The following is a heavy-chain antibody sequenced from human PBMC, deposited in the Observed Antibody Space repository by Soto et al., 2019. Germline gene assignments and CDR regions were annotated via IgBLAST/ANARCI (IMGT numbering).Heavy chain of an antibody. V-gene: IGHV4-59*01. J-gene: IGHJ3*02. CDR1: GGSISSYY. CDR3: ARVEGGKAFDI. Sequence: SETLSLTCTVSGGSISSYYWSWIRQPPGKGLEWIGYIYYSGSTNYNPSLKSRVTISVDTSKNQFSLKLSSVTAADTAVYYCARVEGGKAFDIWGQGTMVTVSS. D-gene: IGHD3-16*01. CDR2: IYYSGST.